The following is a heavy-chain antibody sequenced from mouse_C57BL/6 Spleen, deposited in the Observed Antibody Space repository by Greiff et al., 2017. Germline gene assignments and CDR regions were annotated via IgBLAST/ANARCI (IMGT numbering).Heavy chain of an antibody. CDR2: IYPSDSET. CDR1: GYTFTSYW. D-gene: IGHD1-1*01. CDR3: ARKEDYYGSSHFDY. Sequence: QVQLQQPGAELVRPGSSVTLSCKASGYTFTSYWMDWVKQRPGQGLEWIGNIYPSDSETHYNQKFKDKATLTVDKSSSTAYMQLSSLTSEDSAVYYCARKEDYYGSSHFDYWGQGTTLTVSS. J-gene: IGHJ2*01. V-gene: IGHV1-61*01.